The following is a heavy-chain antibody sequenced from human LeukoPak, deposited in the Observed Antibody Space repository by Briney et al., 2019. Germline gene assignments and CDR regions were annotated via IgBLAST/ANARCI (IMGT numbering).Heavy chain of an antibody. D-gene: IGHD5-12*01. Sequence: ASVKVSCKASGYTFTSYGISWVRQAPGQGLEWMGWISAYNGNANYAQKLQGRVTMTTDTSTSTAYMDLRSLRSDDTAVYYCARVFPGYSGYGPYYSYGMDVWGQGTTVTVSS. CDR2: ISAYNGNA. CDR1: GYTFTSYG. J-gene: IGHJ6*02. V-gene: IGHV1-18*01. CDR3: ARVFPGYSGYGPYYSYGMDV.